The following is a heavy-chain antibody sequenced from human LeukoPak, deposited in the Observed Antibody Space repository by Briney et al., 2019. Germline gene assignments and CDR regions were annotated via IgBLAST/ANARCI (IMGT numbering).Heavy chain of an antibody. CDR1: AYSFTSYY. D-gene: IGHD3-22*01. CDR2: IYPGDSDT. Sequence: GESLKISCKGSAYSFTSYYIGWVRQMPGKGLEWMGIIYPGDSDTRYSPSFQGQVTISADKSINTAYLQWSSLKASDTAMYFCASYYYDSSGTPGDWGQGTLVTVSS. J-gene: IGHJ4*02. V-gene: IGHV5-51*01. CDR3: ASYYYDSSGTPGD.